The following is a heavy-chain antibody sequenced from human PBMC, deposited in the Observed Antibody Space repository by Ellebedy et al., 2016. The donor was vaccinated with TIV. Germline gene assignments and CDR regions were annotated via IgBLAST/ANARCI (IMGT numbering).Heavy chain of an antibody. Sequence: PGGSLRLSCAASGFTFTTYWMTRVRQAPGKGLEWVANIKQDGSEKYYVDSVKGRFTISRDNANSLLYLQINSLGAEDTAVYYCARGRYCSSSSRGFLDYWGQGTLITVSS. J-gene: IGHJ4*02. D-gene: IGHD2-2*01. CDR3: ARGRYCSSSSRGFLDY. V-gene: IGHV3-7*03. CDR1: GFTFTTYW. CDR2: IKQDGSEK.